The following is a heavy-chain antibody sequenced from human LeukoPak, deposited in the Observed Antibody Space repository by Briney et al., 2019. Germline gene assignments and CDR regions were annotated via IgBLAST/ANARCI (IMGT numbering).Heavy chain of an antibody. Sequence: KSSETLSLTCTVSGGSISSYYWSWIRQPPGKGLEWIGCIYYSGSTNYNPSLKSRVTISVDTSKNQFSLKLSSVTAADTAVYYCARTRYDILTGEKGAFDIWGQGTMVTVSS. D-gene: IGHD3-9*01. J-gene: IGHJ3*02. CDR1: GGSISSYY. CDR2: IYYSGST. V-gene: IGHV4-59*01. CDR3: ARTRYDILTGEKGAFDI.